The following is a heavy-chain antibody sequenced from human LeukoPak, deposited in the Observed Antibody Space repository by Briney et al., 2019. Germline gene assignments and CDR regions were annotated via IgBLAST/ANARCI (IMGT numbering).Heavy chain of an antibody. D-gene: IGHD6-19*01. Sequence: PGGSPRVSCVAPGYTSSRYRMNRVREAPGEGLEWVSYISSGSSTMFSADSVKGRFTISRDNAKTSLYLQMDSLGDEDTGVYYCVRAGSGWYFDSWGQGTLVTVSS. CDR3: VRAGSGWYFDS. CDR1: GYTSSRYR. V-gene: IGHV3-48*02. CDR2: ISSGSSTM. J-gene: IGHJ4*02.